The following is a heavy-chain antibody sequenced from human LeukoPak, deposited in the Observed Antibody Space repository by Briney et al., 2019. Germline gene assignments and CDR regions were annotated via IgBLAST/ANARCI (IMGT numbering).Heavy chain of an antibody. CDR2: ISGSGGST. CDR1: GFTFSSYG. Sequence: GGSLRLSCAASGFTFSSYGMSWVRQAPGKGLEWVAAISGSGGSTYYADSVKGRFTISRDNSKNTLYLQMNSLRAEDTAVYYCAKGRPFSEYYYDSSGYFANPDYWGQGTLVTVSS. J-gene: IGHJ4*02. V-gene: IGHV3-23*01. CDR3: AKGRPFSEYYYDSSGYFANPDY. D-gene: IGHD3-22*01.